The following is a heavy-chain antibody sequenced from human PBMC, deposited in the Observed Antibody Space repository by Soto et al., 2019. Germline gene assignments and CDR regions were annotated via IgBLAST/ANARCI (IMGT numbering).Heavy chain of an antibody. CDR1: GDALTELS. CDR3: ATGTAPYYDFWSGYYVY. V-gene: IGHV1-24*01. Sequence: ASGKACCKVSGDALTELSMHWVRQAPGKGLEWMGGFDPEDGETIYAQKFKGRVTMTEDTSTDTAYMELSSLRSEDTAVYYCATGTAPYYDFWSGYYVYWGQGTLVTVSS. J-gene: IGHJ4*02. CDR2: FDPEDGET. D-gene: IGHD3-3*01.